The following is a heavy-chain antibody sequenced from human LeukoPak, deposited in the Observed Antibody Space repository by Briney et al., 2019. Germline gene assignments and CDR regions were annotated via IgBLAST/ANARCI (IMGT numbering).Heavy chain of an antibody. CDR1: GFTFSDYY. D-gene: IGHD3-3*01. CDR2: ISSSGSAE. J-gene: IGHJ4*02. CDR3: ARDERYYDFWSGRD. V-gene: IGHV3-11*04. Sequence: GGSPRLSCAASGFTFSDYYMSWMRRAPGKGLEWVSFISSSGSAEYYADSVKGRFTISRDNAKNLLYLQMSSLTAEDTAVYYCARDERYYDFWSGRDWGQGTLVTVSS.